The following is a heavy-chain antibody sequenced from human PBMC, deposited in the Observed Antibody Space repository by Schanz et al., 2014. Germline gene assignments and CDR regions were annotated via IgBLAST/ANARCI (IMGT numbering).Heavy chain of an antibody. CDR3: ARDRVQYSSGWYSDS. J-gene: IGHJ4*02. CDR2: VRFDGSER. V-gene: IGHV3-30*02. D-gene: IGHD6-19*01. Sequence: QVQLVESGGGVVQPGGSLRLSCAASGFTFSSYGMHWVRQAPGKGLEWVAFVRFDGSERYYADSVKGRFTISRDDSKSTLHLQMNSLRAEDTALYYCARDRVQYSSGWYSDSWGQGTLVTVSS. CDR1: GFTFSSYG.